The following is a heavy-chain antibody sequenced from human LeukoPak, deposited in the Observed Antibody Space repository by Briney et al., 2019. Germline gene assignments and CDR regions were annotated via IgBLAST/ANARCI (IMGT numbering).Heavy chain of an antibody. CDR3: ARWLGTVYYTFDC. D-gene: IGHD3/OR15-3a*01. CDR2: ISYDGTTK. J-gene: IGHJ4*02. V-gene: IGHV3-30*01. Sequence: GGSLRLSCAASGFTFSDYAMHWVRQAPGKGPEWVAVISYDGTTKYYAESVKGRFTISRDNSKNTLYLQMNSLRAEDTAVYYCARWLGTVYYTFDCWGQGTRVTVSS. CDR1: GFTFSDYA.